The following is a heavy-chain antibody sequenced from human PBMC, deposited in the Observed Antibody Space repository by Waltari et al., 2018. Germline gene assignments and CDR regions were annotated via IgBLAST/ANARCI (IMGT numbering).Heavy chain of an antibody. D-gene: IGHD6-13*01. J-gene: IGHJ6*02. CDR2: IIPIFGTA. Sequence: QVQLVQSGAEVKKPGASVKVSCKASGYTFTSYGISWVRQAPGQGLEWMGGIIPIFGTANYAQKFQGRVTITADESTSTAYMELSSLRSEDTAVYYCARGLIAGGYYYYYGMDVWGQGTTVTVSS. CDR3: ARGLIAGGYYYYYGMDV. V-gene: IGHV1-69*13. CDR1: GYTFTSYG.